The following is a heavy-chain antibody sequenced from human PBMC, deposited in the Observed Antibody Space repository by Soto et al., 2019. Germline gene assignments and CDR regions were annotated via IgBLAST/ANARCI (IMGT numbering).Heavy chain of an antibody. Sequence: SETLSLTCTVSGGSISSGGYYWSWIRQHPGKGLEWIGYIYYSGSTYYNPSLKSRVTISVDTSKNQFSLKLSSVTAADTAVYYCGFGRFPSPVFDIWGQGTMVSVSS. J-gene: IGHJ3*02. CDR2: IYYSGST. CDR1: GGSISSGGYY. D-gene: IGHD3-10*01. V-gene: IGHV4-31*03. CDR3: GFGRFPSPVFDI.